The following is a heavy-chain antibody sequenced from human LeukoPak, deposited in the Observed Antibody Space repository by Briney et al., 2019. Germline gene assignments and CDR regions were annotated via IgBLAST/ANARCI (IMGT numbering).Heavy chain of an antibody. CDR2: IWYDGSNK. V-gene: IGHV3-33*01. CDR1: GFTFSSYG. J-gene: IGHJ4*02. CDR3: ARDLGSGNFLLDY. Sequence: GGSLRLSCAASGFTFSSYGMHWVRQAPGKGLEWVAVIWYDGSNKYYADSVKGRLTISRDNSKNTLYLQMNSLRAEDTAVYYCARDLGSGNFLLDYWGQGTLVTVSS. D-gene: IGHD3-10*02.